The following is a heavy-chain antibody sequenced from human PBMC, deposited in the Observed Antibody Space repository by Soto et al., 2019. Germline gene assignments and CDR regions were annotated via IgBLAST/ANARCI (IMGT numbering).Heavy chain of an antibody. CDR2: IYYSGST. Sequence: SETLSLTCTVSGGSISSDGDYWSWIRQHPGKGLEWIGYIYYSGSTYYNPSLKSRVTISVDTSKNQFSLKLNSVTAADTAVYYCARARMVRGVIYYYGMDVWGQGTTVTVSS. CDR1: GGSISSDGDY. D-gene: IGHD3-10*01. J-gene: IGHJ6*02. CDR3: ARARMVRGVIYYYGMDV. V-gene: IGHV4-31*03.